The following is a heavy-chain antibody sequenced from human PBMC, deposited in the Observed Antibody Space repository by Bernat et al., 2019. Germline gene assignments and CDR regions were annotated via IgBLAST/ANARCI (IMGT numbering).Heavy chain of an antibody. CDR2: ISGSGGST. CDR1: GFIFSNYA. CDR3: VRDTDY. J-gene: IGHJ4*02. Sequence: EVQLLESGGGLVQPGGSLRVSCATSGFIFSNYAMSWVRQAPGKGLEWVSAISGSGGSTYYADSVKGRFTISRDNSKNTLFLQMNSLRDEDTALYYCVRDTDYWGQGTLVTVSS. V-gene: IGHV3-23*01.